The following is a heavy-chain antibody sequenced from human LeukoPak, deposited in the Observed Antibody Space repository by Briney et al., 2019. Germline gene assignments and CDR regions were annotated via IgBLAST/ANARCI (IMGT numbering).Heavy chain of an antibody. Sequence: ASVKVSCKASGYTFTSYGISWVRQAPGQGLEWMGWISAYNGNTNYAQKLQGRVTMTTDTSTSTAYMELRSLSSDDTAVYYCARTDGDSVTYHFDYWGQGTLVTVSS. CDR2: ISAYNGNT. V-gene: IGHV1-18*01. D-gene: IGHD6-13*01. CDR1: GYTFTSYG. CDR3: ARTDGDSVTYHFDY. J-gene: IGHJ4*02.